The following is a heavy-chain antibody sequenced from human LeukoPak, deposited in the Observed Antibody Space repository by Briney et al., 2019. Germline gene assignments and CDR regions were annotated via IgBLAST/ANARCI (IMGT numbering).Heavy chain of an antibody. J-gene: IGHJ4*02. V-gene: IGHV1-18*01. Sequence: ASVKVSCKASGYTFTSNGISWVRQAPGQGLEWMGWISAYNGNTIYAQKVQGRVTMTTDTSTSTAYMELRSLRSDDTVVYYCARAQRTGFGESSDYWGQGTLVTVSS. CDR2: ISAYNGNT. CDR1: GYTFTSNG. CDR3: ARAQRTGFGESSDY. D-gene: IGHD3-10*01.